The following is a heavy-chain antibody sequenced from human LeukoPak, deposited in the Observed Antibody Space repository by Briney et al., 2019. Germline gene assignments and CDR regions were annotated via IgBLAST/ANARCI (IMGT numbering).Heavy chain of an antibody. CDR2: IWYGGSNK. J-gene: IGHJ4*02. CDR1: GFTFSSYG. Sequence: PGGSLRLSCAASGFTFSSYGMHWVRQAPGKGLEWVAVIWYGGSNKYYADSVKGRFTISRDNSKNTLYLQMNSLRAEDTAVYYCASWNLGYCSSTSCPQDWGQGTLVTVSS. D-gene: IGHD2-2*01. CDR3: ASWNLGYCSSTSCPQD. V-gene: IGHV3-33*08.